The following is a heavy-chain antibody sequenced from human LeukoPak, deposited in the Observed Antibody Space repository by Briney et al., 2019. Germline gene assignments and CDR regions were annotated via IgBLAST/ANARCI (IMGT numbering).Heavy chain of an antibody. CDR1: GYTLTELS. Sequence: ASVKVSCKVSGYTLTELSMHWVRQAPGKGLEWMGGFDPEDGETIYAQKFQGRVTMTEDTPTDTAYMELSSLRSEDTAVYYCATEPSYYYDSSGPGAFDYWGQGTLVTVSS. D-gene: IGHD3-22*01. CDR2: FDPEDGET. CDR3: ATEPSYYYDSSGPGAFDY. J-gene: IGHJ4*02. V-gene: IGHV1-24*01.